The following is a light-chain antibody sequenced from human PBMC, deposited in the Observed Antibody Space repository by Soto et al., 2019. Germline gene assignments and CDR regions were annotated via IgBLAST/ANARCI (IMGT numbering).Light chain of an antibody. Sequence: SVLTQPASVSGSPGQSITISCTGTSSDVGAYDYVSWYQQHPGKAPKYLIYEVSNRPSGVSDRFSGSKSGTTASLTISGLQAEDEADYYCSSYTTTDPYVFGTGTKV. CDR2: EVS. J-gene: IGLJ1*01. V-gene: IGLV2-14*01. CDR1: SSDVGAYDY. CDR3: SSYTTTDPYV.